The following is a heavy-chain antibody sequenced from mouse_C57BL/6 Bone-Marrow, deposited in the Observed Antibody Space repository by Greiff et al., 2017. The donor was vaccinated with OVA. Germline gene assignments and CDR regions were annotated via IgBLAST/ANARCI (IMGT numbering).Heavy chain of an antibody. Sequence: EVQVVESGGGLVQPGGSLKLSCAASGFTFSDYYMYWVRQTPEKRLEWVAYISNGGGSTYYPDTVKGRFTISRDNAKNTLYLQMSRLKSEDTAMYYCARREARQLRLRHAMDYWGQGTSVTVSS. V-gene: IGHV5-12*01. J-gene: IGHJ4*01. CDR2: ISNGGGST. D-gene: IGHD3-2*02. CDR3: ARREARQLRLRHAMDY. CDR1: GFTFSDYY.